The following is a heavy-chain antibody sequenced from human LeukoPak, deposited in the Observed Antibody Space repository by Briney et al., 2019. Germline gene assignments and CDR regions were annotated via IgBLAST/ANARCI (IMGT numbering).Heavy chain of an antibody. CDR1: GFTFSSYS. Sequence: GGPLRLSCAASGFTFSSYSMNWVRQAPGKGLEWVSYISSSSSTIYYADSVKGRFTISRDNAKNSLYLQMNSLRAEDTAVYYCAKDLRRGVVAVAGTGFDYWGQGTLVTVSS. V-gene: IGHV3-48*01. D-gene: IGHD6-19*01. CDR2: ISSSSSTI. J-gene: IGHJ4*02. CDR3: AKDLRRGVVAVAGTGFDY.